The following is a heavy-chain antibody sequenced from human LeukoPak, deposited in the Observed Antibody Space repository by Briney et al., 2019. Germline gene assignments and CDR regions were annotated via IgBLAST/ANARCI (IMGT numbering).Heavy chain of an antibody. CDR2: IYPGDSDT. D-gene: IGHD6-13*01. CDR1: GYGFTSYW. J-gene: IGHJ6*03. Sequence: GASLKISCKGSGYGFTSYWIGWVRQMPGKGLEWMGIIYPGDSDTRYSPSFQGQVTISADKSISTAYLQWSSLKASDTAMYYCARYSSSSYFNYYYYYYMDVWGKGTTVTVSS. CDR3: ARYSSSSYFNYYYYYYMDV. V-gene: IGHV5-51*01.